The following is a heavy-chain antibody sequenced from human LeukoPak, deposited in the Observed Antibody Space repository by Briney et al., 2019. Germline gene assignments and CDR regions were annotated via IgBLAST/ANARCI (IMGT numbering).Heavy chain of an antibody. V-gene: IGHV3-64*01. Sequence: PGGSLRLSCAASGFTFSNYFMHWVRQAPGKGLEYFSAISRTGSTTYYTNSVKGRFTISRDNSKNTLYLQMGGLRAEDMAVYYCATSRCCSGGDCYSLAFDIWGQGTMVTVSS. CDR3: ATSRCCSGGDCYSLAFDI. CDR2: ISRTGSTT. J-gene: IGHJ3*02. D-gene: IGHD2-15*01. CDR1: GFTFSNYF.